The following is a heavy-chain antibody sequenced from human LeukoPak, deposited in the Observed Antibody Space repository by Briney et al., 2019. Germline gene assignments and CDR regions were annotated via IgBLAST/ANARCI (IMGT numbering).Heavy chain of an antibody. CDR3: ARGPDDAFDI. J-gene: IGHJ3*02. CDR1: GGSISSYY. V-gene: IGHV4-34*01. Sequence: SETLSLTCTVSGGSISSYYWSWIRQPPGKGLEWIGEINHSGSTNYNPSLKSRVTISVDTSKNQFSLKLSSVTAADTAVYYCARGPDDAFDIWGQGTMVTVSS. CDR2: INHSGST.